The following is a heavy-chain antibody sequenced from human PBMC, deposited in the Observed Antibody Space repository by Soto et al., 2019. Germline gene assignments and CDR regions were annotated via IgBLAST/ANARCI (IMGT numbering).Heavy chain of an antibody. J-gene: IGHJ4*02. Sequence: GGSLRLSCAASGFTFSSYAMSWVRQAPGKGLEWVSAISGSGGSTYYADSVKGRFTISRDNSKNTLYLQMNSLRAEDTAVYYCAKVRPSWLVIEYYFDYWGQGTLVTVSS. D-gene: IGHD3-9*01. CDR3: AKVRPSWLVIEYYFDY. CDR2: ISGSGGST. V-gene: IGHV3-23*01. CDR1: GFTFSSYA.